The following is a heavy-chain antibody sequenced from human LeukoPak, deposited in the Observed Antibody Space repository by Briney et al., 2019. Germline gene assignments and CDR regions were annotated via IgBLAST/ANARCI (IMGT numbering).Heavy chain of an antibody. CDR3: ARDAAYFDSSGYYTEPLDY. D-gene: IGHD3-22*01. CDR2: ISPSGDHR. Sequence: PGGSLRLSCAASGFSFSAYNINWVRQAPGKGLEWVSCISPSGDHRYYADSVRGRFTISRDNAKNSVYLQMNSLRAEDTAVYYCARDAAYFDSSGYYTEPLDYWGQGTLVSVSS. V-gene: IGHV3-21*01. CDR1: GFSFSAYN. J-gene: IGHJ4*02.